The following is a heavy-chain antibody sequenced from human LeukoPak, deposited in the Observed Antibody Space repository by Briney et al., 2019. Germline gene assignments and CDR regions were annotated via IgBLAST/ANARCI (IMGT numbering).Heavy chain of an antibody. J-gene: IGHJ6*02. Sequence: GGSLRLSCAASGFTFSNAWMSRVRQAPGKGLEWVSVLYSGGSTYYADSVKGRFTISRDNSKNTLYLQMNSLRAEDTAVYYCARDRVPSSTWWEDYYYGMDIWGQGTTVTVSS. V-gene: IGHV3-53*01. CDR3: ARDRVPSSTWWEDYYYGMDI. CDR1: GFTFSNAW. CDR2: LYSGGST. D-gene: IGHD1-26*01.